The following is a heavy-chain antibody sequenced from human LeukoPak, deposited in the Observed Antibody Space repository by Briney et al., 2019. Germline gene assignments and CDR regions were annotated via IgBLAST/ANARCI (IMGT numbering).Heavy chain of an antibody. J-gene: IGHJ5*02. D-gene: IGHD3-10*01. CDR2: ISSSSSYI. V-gene: IGHV3-21*01. CDR1: GFTFSSYS. Sequence: GGPLRLSCAASGFTFSSYSMNWVRQAPGKGLEWVSSISSSSSYIYYADSVKGRFTISRDNAKNSLYLQMNSLRAEDTAVYYCARDRGDIAEDRWGQGTLVTVSS. CDR3: ARDRGDIAEDR.